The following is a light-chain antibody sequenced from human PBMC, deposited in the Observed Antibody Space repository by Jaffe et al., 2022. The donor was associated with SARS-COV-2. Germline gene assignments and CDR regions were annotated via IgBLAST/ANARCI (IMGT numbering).Light chain of an antibody. CDR2: SNN. Sequence: QSVLTQPPSASGTPGQRVTISCSGSSSNIGSNTVNWYQQLPGMAPKLLIYSNNLWPSGVPDRFSGSKSGTSASLAISGLQSEDEADYYCATWDDSLNGLYVFGTGTKVIVL. CDR1: SSNIGSNT. V-gene: IGLV1-44*01. J-gene: IGLJ1*01. CDR3: ATWDDSLNGLYV.